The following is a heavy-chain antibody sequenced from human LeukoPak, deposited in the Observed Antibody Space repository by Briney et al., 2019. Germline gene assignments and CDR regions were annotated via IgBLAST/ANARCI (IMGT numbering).Heavy chain of an antibody. J-gene: IGHJ4*02. CDR2: IWYDGSKM. Sequence: PGMSLRLSCATSGFTFTSYAFHWVRQAPGKGLEWVAVIWYDGSKMYYADSVKGRFTISRDNAKNTEYLEMSSLRAEDTGVYFCAMDRDLCLNYYWGQGTLVTVSS. D-gene: IGHD5/OR15-5a*01. CDR3: AMDRDLCLNYY. V-gene: IGHV3-33*01. CDR1: GFTFTSYA.